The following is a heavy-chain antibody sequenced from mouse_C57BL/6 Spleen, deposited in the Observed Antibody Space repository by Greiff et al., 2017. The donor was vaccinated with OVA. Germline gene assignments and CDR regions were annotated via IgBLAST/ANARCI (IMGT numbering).Heavy chain of an antibody. Sequence: VQLQQPGAELVKPGASVKLSCKASGYTFTSYWMQWVKQRPGQGLEWIGEIDPSDSYTNYNQKFKGKATLAVDTSSSTAYMQLSSLTSEDSAVYYCARWGLRRVYAMDYWGQGTSVTVSS. V-gene: IGHV1-50*01. CDR3: ARWGLRRVYAMDY. CDR2: IDPSDSYT. J-gene: IGHJ4*01. CDR1: GYTFTSYW. D-gene: IGHD2-4*01.